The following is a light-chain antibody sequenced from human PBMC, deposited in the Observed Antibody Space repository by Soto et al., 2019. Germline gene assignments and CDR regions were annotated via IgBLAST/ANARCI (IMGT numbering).Light chain of an antibody. CDR3: QQYNIYPFT. J-gene: IGKJ3*01. V-gene: IGKV1-5*03. CDR1: QSINSW. Sequence: DIQMTQSPSTLSASVGDRVTITCRASQSINSWLAWYQQKPGKAPKLLIYKASSLESGVPSRFSGSGSGTEFTLTISSLQPDDFATYYCQQYNIYPFTFGPGTKMDIK. CDR2: KAS.